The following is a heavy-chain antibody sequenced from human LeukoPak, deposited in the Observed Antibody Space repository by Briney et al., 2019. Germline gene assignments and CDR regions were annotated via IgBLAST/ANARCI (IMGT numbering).Heavy chain of an antibody. CDR1: GFTFTNYA. CDR2: LSPSGADT. J-gene: IGHJ3*02. D-gene: IGHD5-24*01. Sequence: GGSLRLSCAASGFTFTNYAMNWVRQAPGKGLEWVSTLSPSGADTYYADSVKGRFTISRDISKNTLYLQMNSLRAEDTPVYYCARRAYNWGAFDIWGQGTMVTVSS. CDR3: ARRAYNWGAFDI. V-gene: IGHV3-23*01.